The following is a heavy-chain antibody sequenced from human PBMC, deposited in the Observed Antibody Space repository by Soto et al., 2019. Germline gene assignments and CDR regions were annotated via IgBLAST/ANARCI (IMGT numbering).Heavy chain of an antibody. CDR3: AKDLWGNGYYDRSGYYYFDY. CDR2: ISGSGGST. V-gene: IGHV3-23*01. J-gene: IGHJ4*02. Sequence: GGSLRLSCAASGFTFSSYAMSWVRQAPGKGLEWVSAISGSGGSTYYAGSVKGWFTISRDNSKNTLYLQMNSLRAEDKAVYYCAKDLWGNGYYDRSGYYYFDYWGQGTLVTVSS. D-gene: IGHD3-22*01. CDR1: GFTFSSYA.